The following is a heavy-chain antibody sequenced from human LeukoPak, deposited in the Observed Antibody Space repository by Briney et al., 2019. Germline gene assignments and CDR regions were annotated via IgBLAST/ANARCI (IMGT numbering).Heavy chain of an antibody. J-gene: IGHJ4*02. CDR2: IYPDDSET. CDR3: ARHTYGESDPYYFDY. CDR1: GYRFASQW. V-gene: IGHV5-51*01. Sequence: GESLKISCSGSGYRFASQWIGWVRQIPGKGLQWMGIIYPDDSETKYSPSFQGQVTMTADKSTSTAYLQWSSLKASDTAIYFCARHTYGESDPYYFDYWGQGTLVTVSS. D-gene: IGHD3-10*01.